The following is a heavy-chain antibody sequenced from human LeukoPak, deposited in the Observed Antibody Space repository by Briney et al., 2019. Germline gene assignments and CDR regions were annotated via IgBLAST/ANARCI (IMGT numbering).Heavy chain of an antibody. D-gene: IGHD6-6*01. CDR2: MNPNSGNT. V-gene: IGHV1-8*03. CDR1: GYTFTGYY. Sequence: ASVKVSCKASGYTFTGYYMHWVRQATGQGLEWMGWMNPNSGNTGYAQKFQGRVTITRNTSISTAYMELSSLRSEDTAVYYCARGLKWSSSSDYWGQGTLVTVSS. J-gene: IGHJ4*02. CDR3: ARGLKWSSSSDY.